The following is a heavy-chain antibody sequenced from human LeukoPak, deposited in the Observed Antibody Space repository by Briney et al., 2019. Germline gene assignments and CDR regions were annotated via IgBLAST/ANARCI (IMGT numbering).Heavy chain of an antibody. CDR1: GFTFSSYE. CDR2: IRRSGSTI. D-gene: IGHD3-10*01. Sequence: GGSLRLSCAASGFTFSSYEMNWVRQAPGKGLEWLSHIRRSGSTIYYADSVKGRFTISRDNAKNSLYLQMNSLRAEDTAVYYCARDGPRAGRGVIFDDWGQGTLVTVSS. V-gene: IGHV3-48*03. CDR3: ARDGPRAGRGVIFDD. J-gene: IGHJ4*02.